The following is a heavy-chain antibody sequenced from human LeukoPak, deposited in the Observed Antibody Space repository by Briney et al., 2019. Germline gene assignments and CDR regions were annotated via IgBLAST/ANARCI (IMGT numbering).Heavy chain of an antibody. CDR3: AKDLQWGDYYYGMDV. D-gene: IGHD1-26*01. V-gene: IGHV3-23*01. CDR2: ISGSGCST. J-gene: IGHJ6*02. Sequence: QPGGSLRLSCAASGFTFSTYAMSWVRQAPGKGLEWVSAISGSGCSTYHADSVKGRFTISRDNSKNTLYLQMNSLRAEDTAVYYCAKDLQWGDYYYGMDVWGQGTTVTVSS. CDR1: GFTFSTYA.